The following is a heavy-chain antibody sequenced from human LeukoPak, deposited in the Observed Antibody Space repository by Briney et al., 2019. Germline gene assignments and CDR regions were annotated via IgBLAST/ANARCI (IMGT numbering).Heavy chain of an antibody. Sequence: SVKVSCKASGGTFSNFAFSWVRQAPGQGLQWVGRIIPIVDVTSYAQNFKGRVTITADESTTTAYMELSSLRAEDTAVYYCAREMGDREFYFDYWGQGTLVTVSS. V-gene: IGHV1-69*04. CDR2: IIPIVDVT. J-gene: IGHJ4*02. CDR3: AREMGDREFYFDY. D-gene: IGHD3-10*01. CDR1: GGTFSNFA.